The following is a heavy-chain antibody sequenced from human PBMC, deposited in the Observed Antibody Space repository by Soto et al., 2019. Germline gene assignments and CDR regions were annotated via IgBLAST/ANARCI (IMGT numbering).Heavy chain of an antibody. CDR3: AKDGDTYYDFWSGYYTGQYYFDY. CDR1: GFTFSSYG. V-gene: IGHV3-30*18. CDR2: ISYDGSNK. Sequence: QVQLVESGGGVVQPGRSLRLSCAASGFTFSSYGMHWVRQAPGKGLEWVAVISYDGSNKYYADSVKGRFTISRDNSKNTLYLQMNSLRAEDTAVYYCAKDGDTYYDFWSGYYTGQYYFDYWGQGTLVTVSS. J-gene: IGHJ4*02. D-gene: IGHD3-3*01.